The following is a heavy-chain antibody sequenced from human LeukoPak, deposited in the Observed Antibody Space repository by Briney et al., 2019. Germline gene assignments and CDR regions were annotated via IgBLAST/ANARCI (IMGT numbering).Heavy chain of an antibody. J-gene: IGHJ4*02. CDR1: GFTFRNYG. Sequence: SGGSLRLSCAVSGFTFRNYGMSWVRQAPGKGLEWVSAISGSGDSTYYTDSVKGRFTISRDNDKNTLYLQMSSLRDEDTAIYYCAKGHGDWYFYYFDYWGQGTLVTVSS. V-gene: IGHV3-23*01. CDR2: ISGSGDST. CDR3: AKGHGDWYFYYFDY. D-gene: IGHD2-21*02.